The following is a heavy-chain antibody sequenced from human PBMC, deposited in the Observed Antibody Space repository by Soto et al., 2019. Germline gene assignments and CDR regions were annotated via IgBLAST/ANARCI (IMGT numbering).Heavy chain of an antibody. Sequence: SETLSITCTVSGGSISSGGYYWSWIRQHPGKGLEWIGYIYYSGSTYYNPSLKSRVTISVDTSKNQFSLKLSSVTAADTAVYYCARDGEAGDGFDYWGQGTLVTVSS. CDR2: IYYSGST. CDR3: ARDGEAGDGFDY. CDR1: GGSISSGGYY. V-gene: IGHV4-31*03. D-gene: IGHD7-27*01. J-gene: IGHJ4*02.